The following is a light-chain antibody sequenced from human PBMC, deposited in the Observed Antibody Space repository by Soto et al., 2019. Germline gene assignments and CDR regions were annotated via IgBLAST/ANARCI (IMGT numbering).Light chain of an antibody. V-gene: IGLV2-14*01. Sequence: GVSNRFSGSKSGNTASLTISGLQAEDEADYYCCAYTSTSALYVFGTGTKLTVL. J-gene: IGLJ1*01. CDR3: CAYTSTSALYV.